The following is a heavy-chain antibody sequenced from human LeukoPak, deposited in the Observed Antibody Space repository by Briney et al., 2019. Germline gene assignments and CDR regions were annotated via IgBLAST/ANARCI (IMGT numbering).Heavy chain of an antibody. V-gene: IGHV4-30-4*01. D-gene: IGHD6-19*01. J-gene: IGHJ4*02. Sequence: SETLSLTCTVSGGSISSGDYYWSWIRQPPGKGLEWIGYIYYSGSTYYNPSLKSRVTISVDTSKNQFSLKLSSVTAADTAVYYCARVRSSGWDPYYFDYWGQGTLVTVSP. CDR1: GGSISSGDYY. CDR2: IYYSGST. CDR3: ARVRSSGWDPYYFDY.